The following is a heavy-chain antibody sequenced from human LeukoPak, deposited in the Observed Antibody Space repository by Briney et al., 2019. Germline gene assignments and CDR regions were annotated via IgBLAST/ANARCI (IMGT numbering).Heavy chain of an antibody. CDR2: ISSSGSTI. Sequence: GGSLRLSCAASGFTFSSYEMNWVRQAPGKGLEWVSYISSSGSTIYYAGSVKGRFTISRDNAKNSLYLQMNSLRAEDTAVYYCARDRETYYDSSGYYLDAFDIWGQGTMVTVSS. V-gene: IGHV3-48*03. D-gene: IGHD3-22*01. J-gene: IGHJ3*02. CDR3: ARDRETYYDSSGYYLDAFDI. CDR1: GFTFSSYE.